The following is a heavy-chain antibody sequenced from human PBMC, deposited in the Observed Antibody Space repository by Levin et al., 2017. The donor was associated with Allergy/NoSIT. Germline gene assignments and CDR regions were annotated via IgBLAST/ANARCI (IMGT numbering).Heavy chain of an antibody. V-gene: IGHV5-51*01. CDR3: ARPQSLGSTDIFDI. J-gene: IGHJ3*02. CDR1: GYIFNTYW. D-gene: IGHD2-8*02. Sequence: KCGESLKISCKASGYIFNTYWIAWVRQMPGKGLEWMGFIYPRDSDARYSPSFQGQVTISVDESINTAYLQWSSLKASDTGMYYCARPQSLGSTDIFDIWGQGTRVTVSS. CDR2: IYPRDSDA.